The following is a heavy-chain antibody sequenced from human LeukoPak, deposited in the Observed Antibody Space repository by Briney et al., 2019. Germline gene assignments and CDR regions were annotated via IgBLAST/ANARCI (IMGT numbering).Heavy chain of an antibody. CDR1: GGSISSGGYY. J-gene: IGHJ3*02. Sequence: PSQTLSLTCTVSGGSISSGGYYWSWIRQHPGKGLEWMGYIYYSGNIYYNPSLKSRVTISVDTSKNQFSLKLSSVTAADTAVYYCARDRADCSSTSCPGDVFDIWGQGTMVTVSS. D-gene: IGHD2-2*01. V-gene: IGHV4-31*03. CDR3: ARDRADCSSTSCPGDVFDI. CDR2: IYYSGNI.